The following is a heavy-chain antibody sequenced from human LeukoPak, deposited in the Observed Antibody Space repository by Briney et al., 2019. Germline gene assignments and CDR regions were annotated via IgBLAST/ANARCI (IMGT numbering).Heavy chain of an antibody. V-gene: IGHV3-48*02. CDR2: ISSSSSTI. CDR1: GSTFSSYS. CDR3: ARPTYGDYGMDV. D-gene: IGHD4-17*01. Sequence: GGSLRLSCAASGSTFSSYSMNWVRQAPGKGLEWVSYISSSSSTIYYTDSVKGRFTISRDNAKNSLYLQMNSLRDEDTAVYYCARPTYGDYGMDVWGQGTTVTVSS. J-gene: IGHJ6*02.